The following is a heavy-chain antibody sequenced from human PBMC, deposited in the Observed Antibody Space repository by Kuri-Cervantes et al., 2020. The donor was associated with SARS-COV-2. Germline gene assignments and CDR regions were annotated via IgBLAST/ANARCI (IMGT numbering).Heavy chain of an antibody. J-gene: IGHJ6*02. D-gene: IGHD3-16*01. CDR1: GGSISSGGYY. Sequence: SETLSLTCTVSGGSISSGGYYWSWIRQHPGKGLEWIGYIYYSGSTYYNPSLKSRVTISVDTSKNQFSLNLSSVTAADTAVYYCARDGGQVWPYYGRDVWGQGTLVTVSS. CDR3: ARDGGQVWPYYGRDV. CDR2: IYYSGST. V-gene: IGHV4-31*03.